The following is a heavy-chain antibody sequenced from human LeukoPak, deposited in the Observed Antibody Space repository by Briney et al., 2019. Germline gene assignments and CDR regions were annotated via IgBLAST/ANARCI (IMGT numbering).Heavy chain of an antibody. D-gene: IGHD5-18*01. CDR1: GFTPDIYG. CDR2: IKLNVGST. Sequence: GGSLRLSCAASGFTPDIYGMSWVRQTPGRGLEWVSRIKLNVGSTGYGDSVKGRFTISRDSVKNSLYVQMNGLRAEDTALYYCARGRGYSYGDTFDYWGQGTLVTVSS. CDR3: ARGRGYSYGDTFDY. V-gene: IGHV3-20*04. J-gene: IGHJ4*02.